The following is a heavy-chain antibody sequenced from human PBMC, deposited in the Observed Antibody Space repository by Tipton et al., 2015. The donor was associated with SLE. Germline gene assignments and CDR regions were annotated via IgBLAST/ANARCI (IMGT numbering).Heavy chain of an antibody. CDR3: ARPSTEVPLYY. CDR1: GFTFSSYW. D-gene: IGHD4-23*01. CDR2: IKEDGSER. J-gene: IGHJ4*02. V-gene: IGHV3-7*01. Sequence: QLVQSGGGLVQPGGSLRLSCAASGFTFSSYWMSWVRQAPGKGLEWVANIKEDGSERYYVDSVKGRFTISRDNAKNSLYLQMNSLRAEDTAVYYCARPSTEVPLYYWGQGTLVTVSS.